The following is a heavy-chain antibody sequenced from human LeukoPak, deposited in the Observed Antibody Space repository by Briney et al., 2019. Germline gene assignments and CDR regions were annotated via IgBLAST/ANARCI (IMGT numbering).Heavy chain of an antibody. J-gene: IGHJ6*02. CDR1: GYSFTSYW. Sequence: GESLKISCKGSGYSFTSYWIGWVRQMPGKGLEWVGIIYPGDSDTRYSPSFQGQVTISADKSISTAYLQWSSLKASDTAMYYCARHRSYCSGGSCYYYYYYGMDVWGQGTTVTVSS. D-gene: IGHD2-15*01. V-gene: IGHV5-51*01. CDR3: ARHRSYCSGGSCYYYYYYGMDV. CDR2: IYPGDSDT.